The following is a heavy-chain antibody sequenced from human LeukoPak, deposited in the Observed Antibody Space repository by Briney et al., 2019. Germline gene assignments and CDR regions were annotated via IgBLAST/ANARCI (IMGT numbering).Heavy chain of an antibody. CDR3: VTDFNKGFDP. Sequence: PGGSLRLSCAASGFTFSNYNMNCVGQAPGRRREWGSYISSSSGIIYYADSVKGRFTISRDNAQNSLYLQMDSLRVEDTAVYYCVTDFNKGFDPWGQGTLVTVSS. V-gene: IGHV3-48*04. CDR2: ISSSSGII. CDR1: GFTFSNYN. D-gene: IGHD1/OR15-1a*01. J-gene: IGHJ5*02.